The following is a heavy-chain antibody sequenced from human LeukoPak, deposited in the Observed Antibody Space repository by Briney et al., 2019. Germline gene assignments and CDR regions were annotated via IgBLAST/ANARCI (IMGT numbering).Heavy chain of an antibody. CDR2: IYHSGST. CDR3: ARLSFRTPAYAFDI. J-gene: IGHJ3*02. V-gene: IGHV4-30-2*01. Sequence: SETLSLTCTVSGGSISSGGYYWSWIRQPPGKGLEWIGYIYHSGSTYYNPSLKSRVTISVDTSKNQFSLKLSSVTAADTAVYYCARLSFRTPAYAFDIWGQGTMVTVSS. D-gene: IGHD2-15*01. CDR1: GGSISSGGYY.